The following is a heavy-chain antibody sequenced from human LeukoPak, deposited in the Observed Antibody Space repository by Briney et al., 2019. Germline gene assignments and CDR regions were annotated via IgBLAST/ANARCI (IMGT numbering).Heavy chain of an antibody. D-gene: IGHD3-3*01. V-gene: IGHV3-7*01. CDR3: ARDAYDDASES. CDR2: LRLDGSDK. J-gene: IGHJ5*02. CDR1: GFTFSDYW. Sequence: PGGSLRLSCTGSGFTFSDYWMTWARRAPGKGLEWVANLRLDGSDKYYVDSVKGRFTISRDNAKKLVYLQMNSLRAEDTAVYYCARDAYDDASESWGQGTLVTVSS.